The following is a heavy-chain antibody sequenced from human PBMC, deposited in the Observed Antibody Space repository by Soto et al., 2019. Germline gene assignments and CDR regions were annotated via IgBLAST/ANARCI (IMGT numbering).Heavy chain of an antibody. V-gene: IGHV1-69*13. Sequence: SVKVSCKASGGTFSSYAISWVRQAPGQGLEWMGGIIPIFGTANYAQKFQGRVTITADESTSTAYMELSSLRSEDTAVYYCAGGGSYFHDAFDIWGQGTMVTVSS. CDR1: GGTFSSYA. D-gene: IGHD1-26*01. J-gene: IGHJ3*02. CDR3: AGGGSYFHDAFDI. CDR2: IIPIFGTA.